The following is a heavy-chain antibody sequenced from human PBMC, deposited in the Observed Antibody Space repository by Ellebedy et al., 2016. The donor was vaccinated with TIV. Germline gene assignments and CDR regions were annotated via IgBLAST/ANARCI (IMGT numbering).Heavy chain of an antibody. D-gene: IGHD3-22*01. Sequence: PGGSLRLSCAASGFTFSDHYMDWVRQAPGKGLEWVGRTRNKANSYTTEYAASVKGRFTISSDDSKNSLYLQMNSLKTEDTAAYYCVSPAGSSGYWEAFDIWGQGTMVTVSS. V-gene: IGHV3-72*01. CDR2: TRNKANSYTT. J-gene: IGHJ3*02. CDR1: GFTFSDHY. CDR3: VSPAGSSGYWEAFDI.